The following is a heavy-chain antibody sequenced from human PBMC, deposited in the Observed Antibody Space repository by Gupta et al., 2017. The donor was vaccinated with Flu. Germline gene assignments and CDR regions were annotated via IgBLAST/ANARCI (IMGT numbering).Heavy chain of an antibody. D-gene: IGHD3-3*01. CDR2: MNPNSGNT. CDR3: ARGYRLRRITIFGVVLNGHYYYGMDV. Sequence: QVQLVQSGAEVKKPGASVKVSCKASGYTFTSYDINWVRPATGQGLEWMGRMNPNSGNTGYAQKFQGRVTMTRNTSISTAYMELSSLRSEDTAVYYCARGYRLRRITIFGVVLNGHYYYGMDVWGQGTTVTVSS. J-gene: IGHJ6*02. CDR1: GYTFTSYD. V-gene: IGHV1-8*01.